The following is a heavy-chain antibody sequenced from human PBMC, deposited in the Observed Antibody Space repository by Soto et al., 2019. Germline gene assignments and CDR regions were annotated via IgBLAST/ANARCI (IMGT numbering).Heavy chain of an antibody. CDR3: AKDNSYYYDSSGYWPPDAFDI. J-gene: IGHJ3*02. CDR1: GVTFSSYC. V-gene: IGHV3-30*18. CDR2: ISYDGSNK. D-gene: IGHD3-22*01. Sequence: TGGSLRLSCTASGVTFSSYCMHWVRQAPGKGLEWVAVISYDGSNKYYADSVKGRFTISRDNSKNTLYLQMNSLRAEDTAVYYCAKDNSYYYDSSGYWPPDAFDIWGQGTMVTVSS.